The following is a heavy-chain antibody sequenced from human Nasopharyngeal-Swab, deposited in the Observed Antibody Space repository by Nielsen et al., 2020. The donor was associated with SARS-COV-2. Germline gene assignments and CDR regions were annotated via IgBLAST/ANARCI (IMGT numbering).Heavy chain of an antibody. CDR3: ARERGGSGTYSIDY. Sequence: ASVKVSCKPSGYTFTDNFIHWVRPAPGLWLACMGWIDPNSGGTNYVQKFQGRVTMTRDTSTRTAYMELSRLTSDDAAVYYCARERGGSGTYSIDYWGPGTLVIVS. CDR1: GYTFTDNF. D-gene: IGHD3-10*01. CDR2: IDPNSGGT. J-gene: IGHJ4*02. V-gene: IGHV1-2*02.